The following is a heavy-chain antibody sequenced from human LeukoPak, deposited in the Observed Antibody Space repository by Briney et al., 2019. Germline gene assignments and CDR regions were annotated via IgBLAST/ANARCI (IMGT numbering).Heavy chain of an antibody. J-gene: IGHJ4*02. Sequence: GGSLRLSCAASGFTFSSYWMNWVRQAPGKGLVWVSRIASDGSSTTYADSVKGRFSISRDNAKTTLYLQMNSLRVEDKAVYYCARGRPHGNDYWGQGTLVTVSS. CDR2: IASDGSST. D-gene: IGHD4-23*01. V-gene: IGHV3-74*01. CDR3: ARGRPHGNDY. CDR1: GFTFSSYW.